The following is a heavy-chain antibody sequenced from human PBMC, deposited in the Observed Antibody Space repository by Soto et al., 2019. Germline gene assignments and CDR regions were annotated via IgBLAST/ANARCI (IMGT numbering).Heavy chain of an antibody. CDR1: GGSISVTGYF. CDR2: IYHSGST. Sequence: SETLSLTCTVSGGSISVTGYFWGWIRQPPGQALEWIASIYHSGSTYYNPSLTSRVTMSVDTSNNPFALKLSSVTAADTAVYYCARERRGGYWFDTWGQGPLVTVS. CDR3: ARERRGGYWFDT. J-gene: IGHJ5*02. V-gene: IGHV4-39*02.